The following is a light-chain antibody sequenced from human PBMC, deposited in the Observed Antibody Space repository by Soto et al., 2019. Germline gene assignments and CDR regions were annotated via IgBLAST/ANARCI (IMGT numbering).Light chain of an antibody. J-gene: IGLJ1*01. CDR2: DVS. V-gene: IGLV2-14*01. CDR1: SSDVGGYNY. CDR3: SSYTSSSTFHV. Sequence: QSVLTQPASVSGSPGQSITISCTGTSSDVGGYNYVSWYQQHPGKAPKLMIYDVSNRPSGVSNRFSGSKSGNTTSLTISGLQAEDEADYYCSSYTSSSTFHVFGTGTKVTVL.